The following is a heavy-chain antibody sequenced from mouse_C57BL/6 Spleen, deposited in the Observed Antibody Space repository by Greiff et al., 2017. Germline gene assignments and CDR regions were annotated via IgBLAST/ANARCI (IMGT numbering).Heavy chain of an antibody. V-gene: IGHV1-81*01. Sequence: QVQLQQSGAELARPGASVKLSCKASGYTFTSYGISWVKQRTGQGLEWIGEIYPRSGNTYYNEKFKGKATLTADKSSSTAYMGLRSLTSEDSAVYICAYYDGSAMEYWGQGTSVTVSS. D-gene: IGHD1-1*01. J-gene: IGHJ4*01. CDR3: AYYDGSAMEY. CDR1: GYTFTSYG. CDR2: IYPRSGNT.